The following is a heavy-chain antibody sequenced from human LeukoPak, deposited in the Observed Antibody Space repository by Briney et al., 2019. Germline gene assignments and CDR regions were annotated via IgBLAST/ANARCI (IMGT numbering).Heavy chain of an antibody. CDR1: GESFSGYH. CDR3: ARVASGVASGSYSLLNSYFYYMDV. D-gene: IGHD3-10*01. J-gene: IGHJ6*03. Sequence: SETLSFTCAVYGESFSGYHWSWIRQPPGKGLEGIGEINHSGSANYNPSLKSRVTISVETSKSQFTLRLSPVTAADTAVYYCARVASGVASGSYSLLNSYFYYMDVWGRGTSVTVSS. V-gene: IGHV4-34*01. CDR2: INHSGSA.